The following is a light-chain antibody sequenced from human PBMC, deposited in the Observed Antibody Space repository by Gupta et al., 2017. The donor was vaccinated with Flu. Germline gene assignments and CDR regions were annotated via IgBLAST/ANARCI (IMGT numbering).Light chain of an antibody. Sequence: QSPLTQPPSVSAAPGQTVTISCSGSRTNIGNYFVSWYKQFPGAAPKLLIYQDNKRPSGIPDRFSGSKSGTSATLDITGLQTRDEAHYYCGTWDNSLSGSWVFGGGTKVTVL. V-gene: IGLV1-51*01. CDR2: QDN. CDR1: RTNIGNYF. J-gene: IGLJ3*02. CDR3: GTWDNSLSGSWV.